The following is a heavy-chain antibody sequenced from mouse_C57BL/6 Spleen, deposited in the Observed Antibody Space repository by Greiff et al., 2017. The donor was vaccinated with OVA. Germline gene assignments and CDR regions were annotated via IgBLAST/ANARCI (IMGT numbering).Heavy chain of an antibody. D-gene: IGHD1-1*01. CDR2: IDPETGGT. CDR3: TRRDYGSFSFAY. Sequence: QVQLKESGAELVRPGASVTLSCKASGYTFTDYEMHWVKQTPVHGLEWIGAIDPETGGTAYNQKFKGKAILTADKSSSTAYMELRSLTSEDSAVYYCTRRDYGSFSFAYWGQGTLVTVSA. V-gene: IGHV1-15*01. CDR1: GYTFTDYE. J-gene: IGHJ3*01.